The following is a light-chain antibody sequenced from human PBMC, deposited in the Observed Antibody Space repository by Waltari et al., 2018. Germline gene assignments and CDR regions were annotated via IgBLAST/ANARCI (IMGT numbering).Light chain of an antibody. CDR1: SNNVGNYNL. CDR3: CSYAGSSTWV. V-gene: IGLV2-23*01. J-gene: IGLJ3*02. CDR2: DDT. Sequence: QSALTQPASVSGSPGQSITISCTGSSNNVGNYNLVSWYRQYPGKAPKLMIYDDTKRPSEVSNRFSCSKSGNTASLTISGLQAEDEADYYCCSYAGSSTWVFGAGTKVTVL.